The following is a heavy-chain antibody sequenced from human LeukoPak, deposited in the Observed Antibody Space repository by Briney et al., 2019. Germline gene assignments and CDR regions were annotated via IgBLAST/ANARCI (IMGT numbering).Heavy chain of an antibody. CDR1: GYTFTSYG. J-gene: IGHJ5*02. D-gene: IGHD3-10*01. CDR2: ISAYNGNT. CDR3: ARGSLIRITMVRGERDWFDP. V-gene: IGHV1-18*01. Sequence: ASVKVSCKASGYTFTSYGISWVRQAPGQGLEWMGWISAYNGNTNYAQKLQGRVTMTTDTSTSTAYMELRSLRSDDTAVYYCARGSLIRITMVRGERDWFDPWGQGTLVTVSS.